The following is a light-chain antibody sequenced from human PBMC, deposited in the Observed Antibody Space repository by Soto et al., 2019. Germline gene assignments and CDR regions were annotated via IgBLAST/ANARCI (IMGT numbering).Light chain of an antibody. J-gene: IGKJ4*01. CDR3: QQYNNWPLT. V-gene: IGKV3-15*01. Sequence: EIVMTQSPATLSVSPGERATLSCRAGQSVNNNLAWYQQKPGQAPRLLIYGASARATGIPARFSGSGSGTEFTLIISSLQSEDFAVYYCQQYNNWPLTFGGGTKVEIK. CDR1: QSVNNN. CDR2: GAS.